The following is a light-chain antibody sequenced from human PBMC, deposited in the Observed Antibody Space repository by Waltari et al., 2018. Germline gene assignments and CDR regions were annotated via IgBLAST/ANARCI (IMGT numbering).Light chain of an antibody. V-gene: IGLV1-40*01. CDR1: SSNIGAGHH. Sequence: QSILTQPTSVSGAPGQRVTISCTGSSSNIGAGHHVHWYQAFPGTAPKLLIYGNNNRPSGVPDRFSGSKSGSSASLAINGLQAEDEADYYCQSFDSNVRGGVVFGGGTKVTVL. J-gene: IGLJ3*02. CDR3: QSFDSNVRGGVV. CDR2: GNN.